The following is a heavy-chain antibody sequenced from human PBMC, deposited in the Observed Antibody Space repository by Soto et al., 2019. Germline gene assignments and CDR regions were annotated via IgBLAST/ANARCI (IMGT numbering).Heavy chain of an antibody. D-gene: IGHD1-26*01. Sequence: EVQLVESGGTLVQPGGSLRLSCAASGFTFSRYWMSWVRQAPGKGLEWVANIKQDGSEKDYVDSVKGRFTISRANAKNSLYLQMNSLRAEDTAVYYCASGPYSGSDYDYWGQGTLVTVSS. CDR2: IKQDGSEK. V-gene: IGHV3-7*01. J-gene: IGHJ4*02. CDR1: GFTFSRYW. CDR3: ASGPYSGSDYDY.